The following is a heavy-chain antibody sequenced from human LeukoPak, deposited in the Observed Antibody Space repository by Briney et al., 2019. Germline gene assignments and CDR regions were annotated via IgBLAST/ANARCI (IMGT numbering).Heavy chain of an antibody. CDR2: MNPNSSNT. CDR3: ARVGYCSSTSCYKSYYYGMDV. CDR1: GYTFTSYD. V-gene: IGHV1-8*01. J-gene: IGHJ6*02. Sequence: ASVKVSCKASGYTFTSYDINWVRQATGQGLEWMGWMNPNSSNTGYAQKFQGRVTMTRNTSISTAYMELSSLRSEDTAVYYCARVGYCSSTSCYKSYYYGMDVWGQGTTVTVSS. D-gene: IGHD2-2*02.